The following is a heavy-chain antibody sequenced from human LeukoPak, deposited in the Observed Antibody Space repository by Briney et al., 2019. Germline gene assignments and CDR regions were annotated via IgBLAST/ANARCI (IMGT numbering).Heavy chain of an antibody. V-gene: IGHV4-59*08. CDR1: GGSFRSYY. Sequence: PSETLSLTCSVSGGSFRSYYWSWIRQPPGKGLEWIGYIYYSGSTNYNPSLKSRVTISVDTSKNQFSLKLSSVTAADTAVYYCGNYDQDLGAFDIWGQGTMVTVSS. CDR3: GNYDQDLGAFDI. J-gene: IGHJ3*02. D-gene: IGHD3-3*01. CDR2: IYYSGST.